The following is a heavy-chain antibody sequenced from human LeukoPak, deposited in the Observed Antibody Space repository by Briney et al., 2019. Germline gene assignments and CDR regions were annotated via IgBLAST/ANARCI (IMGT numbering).Heavy chain of an antibody. D-gene: IGHD1-1*01. J-gene: IGHJ3*02. Sequence: GASVKVSCKASGYTFTAQYMHWVRQAPGQGPEWMGWIYPKTGGTNLAQKFQGRVTMTRDTSINTGYMELSRLRSDDTAVYFCARELDNVAGDIWGQGTLVIVSS. CDR3: ARELDNVAGDI. V-gene: IGHV1-2*02. CDR2: IYPKTGGT. CDR1: GYTFTAQY.